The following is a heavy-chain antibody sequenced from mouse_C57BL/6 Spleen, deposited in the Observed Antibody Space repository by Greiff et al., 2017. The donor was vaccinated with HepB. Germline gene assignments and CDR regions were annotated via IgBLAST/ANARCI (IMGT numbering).Heavy chain of an antibody. CDR1: GYTFTSYW. J-gene: IGHJ2*01. Sequence: QVQLKQPGAELVRPGTSVKLSCKASGYTFTSYWMHWVKQRPGQGLEWIGVIDPSDSYTNYNQKFKGKATLTVDTSSSTAYMQLSSLTSEDSAVYYCARDGTTVPFDYWGQGTTLTVSS. CDR2: IDPSDSYT. D-gene: IGHD1-1*01. V-gene: IGHV1-59*01. CDR3: ARDGTTVPFDY.